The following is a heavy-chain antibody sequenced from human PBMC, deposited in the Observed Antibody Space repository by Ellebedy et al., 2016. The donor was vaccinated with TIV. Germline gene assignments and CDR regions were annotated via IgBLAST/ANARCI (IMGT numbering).Heavy chain of an antibody. CDR2: IYYSGST. J-gene: IGHJ2*01. CDR1: GGSIRSSTYY. V-gene: IGHV4-39*07. D-gene: IGHD6-19*01. CDR3: ARVNMAVAGIWYFDL. Sequence: MPSETLSLTCTVSGGSIRSSTYYWGWIRQPPGKGLEWIGSIYYSGSTYYNPSLKSRVTISVDTSKNQFSLKLSSVTAADTAVYYCARVNMAVAGIWYFDLWGRGTQVIVSS.